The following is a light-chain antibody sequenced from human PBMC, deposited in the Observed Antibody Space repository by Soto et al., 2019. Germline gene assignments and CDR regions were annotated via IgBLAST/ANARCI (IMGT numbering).Light chain of an antibody. J-gene: IGKJ1*01. CDR2: GAS. V-gene: IGKV3-20*01. CDR3: QQFDSSPRT. CDR1: QSVSRTH. Sequence: EIVLTQSPGTLSLSPGERATLSCTASQSVSRTHLAWYQQKPGQPPRLLIYGASSRATGSPASFSGSGSGTDFTLTISRLEPEDVAVYYCQQFDSSPRTFGLGTKVESK.